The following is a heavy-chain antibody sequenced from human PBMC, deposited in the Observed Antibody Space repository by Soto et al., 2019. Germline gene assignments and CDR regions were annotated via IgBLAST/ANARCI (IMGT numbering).Heavy chain of an antibody. CDR3: ARDRGDYDILTGYYKDRGYYYYYGMDV. J-gene: IGHJ6*02. D-gene: IGHD3-9*01. CDR2: IYYSGST. CDR1: GGSISSYY. V-gene: IGHV4-59*01. Sequence: SETLSLTCTVSGGSISSYYWSWIRQPPGKGLEWIGYIYYSGSTNYNPSLKSRVTISVDTSKNQFSLKLSSVTAADTAVYYCARDRGDYDILTGYYKDRGYYYYYGMDVWGQRTTVTVSS.